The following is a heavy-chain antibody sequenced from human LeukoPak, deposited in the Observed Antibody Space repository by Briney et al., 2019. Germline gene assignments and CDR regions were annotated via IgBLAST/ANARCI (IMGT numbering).Heavy chain of an antibody. Sequence: ASVKVSCKASGYTFTSYAMNWVRQAPGQGLEWMGWISAYNGNTNYAQKLQGRVTMTTDTSTSTAYMELRSLRSDDTAVYYCARDQYYYDSSGYRRPPFDYWGQGTLVTVSS. CDR1: GYTFTSYA. CDR3: ARDQYYYDSSGYRRPPFDY. J-gene: IGHJ4*02. CDR2: ISAYNGNT. D-gene: IGHD3-22*01. V-gene: IGHV1-18*01.